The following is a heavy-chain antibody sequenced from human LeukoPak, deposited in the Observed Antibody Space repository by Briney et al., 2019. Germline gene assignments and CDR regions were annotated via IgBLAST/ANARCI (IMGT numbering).Heavy chain of an antibody. V-gene: IGHV4-59*04. D-gene: IGHD6-19*01. Sequence: PSETLSLTCTVSGGSISSYYWSWIRQPPGKGLEWIGCIYYSGSTYYNPSLKSRVTISVDTSKNNFSLKLSSVTAADTDVYYCASGWDQFDDWGQGTLVTVSS. CDR2: IYYSGST. J-gene: IGHJ4*02. CDR1: GGSISSYY. CDR3: ASGWDQFDD.